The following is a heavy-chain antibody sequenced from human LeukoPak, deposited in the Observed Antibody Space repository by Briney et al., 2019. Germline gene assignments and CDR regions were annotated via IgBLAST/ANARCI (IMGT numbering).Heavy chain of an antibody. D-gene: IGHD3-3*01. Sequence: SETLSLTCTVSGGSISSYYWSWIRQPPGKGLEWIGYIYYSGSTNHNPSLKSRVTISVDTSKNQFSLKLSSVTAADTAVYYCASQGLRFLEWLTWGQGTLVTVSS. CDR3: ASQGLRFLEWLT. CDR2: IYYSGST. CDR1: GGSISSYY. V-gene: IGHV4-59*01. J-gene: IGHJ5*02.